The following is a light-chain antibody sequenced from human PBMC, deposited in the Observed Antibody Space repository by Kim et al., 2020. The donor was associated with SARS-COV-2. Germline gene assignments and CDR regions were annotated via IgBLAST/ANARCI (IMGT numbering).Light chain of an antibody. CDR3: ATWDDSLNGWV. CDR1: SSNIGSNP. CDR2: SSN. Sequence: GPRVSLSCSGSSSNIGSNPVTWYQQFPGTAPKVLIHSSNQWPSGVPDRFSGSKSGTSASLAISGLQSDDEADYYCATWDDSLNGWVFGGGTQLTVL. V-gene: IGLV1-44*01. J-gene: IGLJ3*02.